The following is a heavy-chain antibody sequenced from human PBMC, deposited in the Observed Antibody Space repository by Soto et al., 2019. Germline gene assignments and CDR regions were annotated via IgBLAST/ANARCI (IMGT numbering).Heavy chain of an antibody. D-gene: IGHD3-3*01. Sequence: EASVKVSCKASGYTFTSYYMHWVRQAPGQGLEWMGGIIPIFGTANYAQKLQGRVTMTTDTSTSTAYMELRSLRSDDTAVYYCARLMYYDFWSGYPPHYYYGMDVWGQGTTVTVSS. CDR2: IIPIFGTA. V-gene: IGHV1-18*04. J-gene: IGHJ6*02. CDR3: ARLMYYDFWSGYPPHYYYGMDV. CDR1: GYTFTSYY.